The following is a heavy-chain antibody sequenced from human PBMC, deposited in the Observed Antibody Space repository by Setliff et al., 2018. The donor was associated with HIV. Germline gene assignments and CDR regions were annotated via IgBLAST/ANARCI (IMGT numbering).Heavy chain of an antibody. CDR1: GASISSSSYY. CDR2: IYYSGST. J-gene: IGHJ1*01. V-gene: IGHV4-39*07. CDR3: ARVRVDYYDSSGYYSRSEYFQH. D-gene: IGHD3-22*01. Sequence: SETLSLTCTVSGASISSSSYYWGWIRQPPGKGLEWIGSIYYSGSTYYNPSLKSRVTISVDTSKNQFSLKLSSVTAADTAVYYCARVRVDYYDSSGYYSRSEYFQHWGQGTLVTVS.